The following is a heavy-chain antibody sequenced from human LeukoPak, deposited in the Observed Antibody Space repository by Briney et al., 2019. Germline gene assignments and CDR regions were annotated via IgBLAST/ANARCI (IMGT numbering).Heavy chain of an antibody. CDR1: GASISAFH. CDR3: ARGRPFTIFGVVGYYYYMDV. Sequence: SETLSLTCTVSGASISAFHWTWFRQPAGKGLEWIGLIYSSGSTLFNPSLKSRVAMSVDLTKNQLSLKLTSVTAADTAMYYCARGRPFTIFGVVGYYYYMDVWGKGTTVTVSS. D-gene: IGHD3-3*01. V-gene: IGHV4-4*07. J-gene: IGHJ6*03. CDR2: IYSSGST.